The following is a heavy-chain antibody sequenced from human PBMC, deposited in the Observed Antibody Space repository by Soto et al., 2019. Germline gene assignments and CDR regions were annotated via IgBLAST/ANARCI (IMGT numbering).Heavy chain of an antibody. CDR2: ISSSGSTI. Sequence: EVQLVESGGGLVQPGGSLRLSCAASGFTFSSYEMNWVRQAPGKGLEWVSYISSSGSTIYYADSVKGRFTISRDNAKNSLYLQMNSLRAEDTAVYYCAREGGLEFLGLQYTDYWGQGTLVTVSS. V-gene: IGHV3-48*03. CDR1: GFTFSSYE. J-gene: IGHJ4*02. CDR3: AREGGLEFLGLQYTDY. D-gene: IGHD5-12*01.